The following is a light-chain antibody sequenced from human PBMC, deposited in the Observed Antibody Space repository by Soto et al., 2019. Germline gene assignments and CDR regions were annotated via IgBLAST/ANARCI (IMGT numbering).Light chain of an antibody. CDR2: EVT. CDR3: NPYAGAGSNKWV. V-gene: IGLV2-8*01. J-gene: IGLJ3*02. Sequence: QSALTQPPSASGSPGQSVTISCTGTSSDVGAYNYVSWYQQHPGKAPKLIIYEVTRRPSGVPDRFSGSKSGNTASLTVSGRQAEDGADYYCNPYAGAGSNKWVFGGGTKLTVL. CDR1: SSDVGAYNY.